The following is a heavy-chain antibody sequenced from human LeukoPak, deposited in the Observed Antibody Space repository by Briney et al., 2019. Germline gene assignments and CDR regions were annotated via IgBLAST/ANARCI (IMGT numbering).Heavy chain of an antibody. J-gene: IGHJ5*02. V-gene: IGHV3-23*01. CDR1: GFTFSSYA. CDR3: AKEGYSYGYGWFDP. D-gene: IGHD5-18*01. CDR2: ISSSGGST. Sequence: GGSLRPSCAASGFTFSSYAMTWVRQTPGKGLEWVSSISSSGGSTYYADSVKGRFTISRDNSKNTLYLQMNSLRAEDTAVYYCAKEGYSYGYGWFDPWGQGTLVTVSS.